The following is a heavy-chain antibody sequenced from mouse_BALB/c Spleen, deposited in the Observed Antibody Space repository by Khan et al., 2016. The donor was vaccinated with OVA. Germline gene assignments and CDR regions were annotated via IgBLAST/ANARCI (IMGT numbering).Heavy chain of an antibody. Sequence: EVQLQESGPGLVKPSQSLSLTCTVTGYSITSDYAWNWIRQFPGNKLEWMGYIGYSGSTSYNPPLKSRISITRDTSKNQFFLQLNSVPTEDTATYYCARLGPGFAYWGQGTLVTVSA. J-gene: IGHJ3*01. CDR3: ARLGPGFAY. D-gene: IGHD4-1*01. V-gene: IGHV3-2*02. CDR1: GYSITSDYA. CDR2: IGYSGST.